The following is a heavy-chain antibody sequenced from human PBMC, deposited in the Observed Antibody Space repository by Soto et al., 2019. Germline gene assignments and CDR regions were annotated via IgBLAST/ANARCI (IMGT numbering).Heavy chain of an antibody. CDR2: IIPIFGTA. CDR1: GGTFSSYA. J-gene: IGHJ6*02. D-gene: IGHD3-22*01. Sequence: QVQLVQSGAEVKKPGSSVKVSCKASGGTFSSYAISWVRQAPGQGLEWMGGIIPIFGTANYAQKFQGRVTITADESTSTAYMELSSLRSEETAVYYCARGYYYDSSGYSLYYYYYGMDVWGQGTTVTVSS. CDR3: ARGYYYDSSGYSLYYYYYGMDV. V-gene: IGHV1-69*12.